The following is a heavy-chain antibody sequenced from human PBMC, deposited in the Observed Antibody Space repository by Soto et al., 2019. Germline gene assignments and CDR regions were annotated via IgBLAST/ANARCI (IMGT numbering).Heavy chain of an antibody. V-gene: IGHV3-23*01. J-gene: IGHJ4*01. CDR3: EKVTYYVDLRTGHY. CDR2: ISGSGGST. D-gene: IGHD3-10*02. Sequence: QYPEKKLEWVSAISGSGGSTYYAATVKGRFTISRDNYKNTLYLQMNSLRAEDTAVFYYEKVTYYVDLRTGHY.